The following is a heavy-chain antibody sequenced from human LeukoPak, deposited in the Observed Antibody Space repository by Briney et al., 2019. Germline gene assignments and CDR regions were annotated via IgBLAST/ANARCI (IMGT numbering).Heavy chain of an antibody. Sequence: ASVKVSCKASGYTFTTYGITWVRQAPGQGLEWMGWISAYNGNTNYAQKLQGRVTMTTDTSTSTAYMELRSLRSDDTAVYYCAREGYSSGWYGFGYWGQGTLVTVSS. CDR2: ISAYNGNT. J-gene: IGHJ4*02. CDR3: AREGYSSGWYGFGY. CDR1: GYTFTTYG. D-gene: IGHD6-19*01. V-gene: IGHV1-18*01.